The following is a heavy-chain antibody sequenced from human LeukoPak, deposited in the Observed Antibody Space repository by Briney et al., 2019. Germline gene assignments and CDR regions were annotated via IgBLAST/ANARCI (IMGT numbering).Heavy chain of an antibody. J-gene: IGHJ3*02. D-gene: IGHD6-19*01. CDR2: IYHSGST. CDR1: GYSISSGYY. CDR3: AGQWLVDAFDI. V-gene: IGHV4-38-2*02. Sequence: PSETLSLTCTVSGYSISSGYYWGWIRQPPGKGLEWIGSIYHSGSTYYNPSLKSRVTISVDTSKNQFSLKLSSVTAADTAVYYCAGQWLVDAFDIWGQGTMVTVSS.